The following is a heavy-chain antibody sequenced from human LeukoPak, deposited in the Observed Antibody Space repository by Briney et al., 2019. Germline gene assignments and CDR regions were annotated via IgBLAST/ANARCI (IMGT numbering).Heavy chain of an antibody. V-gene: IGHV4-59*01. J-gene: IGHJ6*02. CDR2: IYYSGST. Sequence: SETLSLTCTVSGGSISSYYGSWIRQPPGKGLEWIGYIYYSGSTNYNPSLKSRVTISVDTSKNQFSLKLSSVTAADTAVYYCARDTMVRGVIDYYYYGMDVWGQGTTVTVSS. D-gene: IGHD3-10*01. CDR1: GGSISSYY. CDR3: ARDTMVRGVIDYYYYGMDV.